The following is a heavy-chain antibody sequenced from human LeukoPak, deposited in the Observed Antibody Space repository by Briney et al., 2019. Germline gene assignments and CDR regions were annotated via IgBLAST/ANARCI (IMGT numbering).Heavy chain of an antibody. CDR1: GGSFSGYY. Sequence: SETLSLTCAVYGGSFSGYYWSWIRQPPGKGLEWIGEINHSGSTNYNPSLKSRVTISVDTSKNQFSLKLSSVTAADTAVYYCAREGSGYYFAQKAFDYWGQGTLVTVSS. D-gene: IGHD3-9*01. J-gene: IGHJ4*02. CDR2: INHSGST. CDR3: AREGSGYYFAQKAFDY. V-gene: IGHV4-34*01.